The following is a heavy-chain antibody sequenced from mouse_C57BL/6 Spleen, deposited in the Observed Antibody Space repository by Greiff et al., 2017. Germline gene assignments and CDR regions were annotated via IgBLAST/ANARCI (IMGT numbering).Heavy chain of an antibody. D-gene: IGHD3-2*02. CDR1: GYAFSSSW. J-gene: IGHJ3*01. CDR3: AREGLRPTWFAY. V-gene: IGHV1-82*01. Sequence: QVQLQQSGPELVKPGASVKISCKASGYAFSSSWMNWVKQRPGKGLEWIGRIYPGDGDTNYNGKFKGKATLTAAKSSSTAYMQLSSLTSEDSAVYFCAREGLRPTWFAYWGQGTLVTVSA. CDR2: IYPGDGDT.